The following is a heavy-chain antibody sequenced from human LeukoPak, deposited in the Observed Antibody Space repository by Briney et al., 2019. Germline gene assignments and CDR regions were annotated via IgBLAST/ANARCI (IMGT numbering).Heavy chain of an antibody. CDR1: GFTFSSYE. CDR2: ISSSGSTI. V-gene: IGHV3-48*03. J-gene: IGHJ4*02. Sequence: GGSLRLSCAASGFTFSSYEMNWVRQAPGKGLEWVSYISSSGSTIYYADSVKGRFTISRDNAKNSLYLQMNSLRAEDTAVYYWGRGENGGYGWGGGIGDYVWGSYRSPYDYWGQGTLVTVSS. D-gene: IGHD3-16*02. CDR3: GRGENGGYGWGGGIGDYVWGSYRSPYDY.